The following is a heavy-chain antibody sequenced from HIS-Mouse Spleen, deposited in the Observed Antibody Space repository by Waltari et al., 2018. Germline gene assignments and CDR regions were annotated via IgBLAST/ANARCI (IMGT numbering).Heavy chain of an antibody. D-gene: IGHD6-13*01. CDR2: IYYTGRT. CDR1: GGSISSSSYY. J-gene: IGHJ2*01. CDR3: AREIPYSSSWYDWYFDL. V-gene: IGHV4-39*07. Sequence: QLQLQESGPGLVKPSETLSLTCTVSGGSISSSSYYWGWIRQPPGKGLEWIGRIYYTGRTYYNPSLKSRVTISVATSKNQFSLKLSSVTAADTAVYYCAREIPYSSSWYDWYFDLWGRGTLVTVSS.